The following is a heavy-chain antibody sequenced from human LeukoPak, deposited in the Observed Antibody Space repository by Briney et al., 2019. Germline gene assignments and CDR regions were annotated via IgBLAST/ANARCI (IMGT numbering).Heavy chain of an antibody. V-gene: IGHV3-21*01. D-gene: IGHD6-19*01. J-gene: IGHJ4*02. CDR1: GFTFSSYA. CDR3: ASGPIIAVAGTGY. Sequence: GGSLRLSCEASGFTFSSYAMSWVRQAPGKGLEWVSSISSSSSYIYYADSVKGRFTISRDNAKNSLYLQMNSLRAEDTAVYYCASGPIIAVAGTGYWGQGTLVTVSS. CDR2: ISSSSSYI.